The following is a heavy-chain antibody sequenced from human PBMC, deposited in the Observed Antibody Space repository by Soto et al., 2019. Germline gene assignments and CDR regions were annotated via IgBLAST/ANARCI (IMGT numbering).Heavy chain of an antibody. CDR2: IYCSGST. Sequence: SETLSLTCTVSGCSISSDYLSWIRQPQGKGLECIGYIYCSGSTNYNPSLKSRVTISVDTSKNQFSLKLSSVTAADTAVYYCAREVGYNYSSNACDIWGQGTMV. V-gene: IGHV4-59*01. CDR3: AREVGYNYSSNACDI. D-gene: IGHD3-22*01. CDR1: GCSISSDY. J-gene: IGHJ3*02.